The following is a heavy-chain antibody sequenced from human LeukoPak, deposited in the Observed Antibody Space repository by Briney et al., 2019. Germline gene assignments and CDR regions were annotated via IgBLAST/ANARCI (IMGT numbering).Heavy chain of an antibody. CDR1: RFPFSIYE. J-gene: IGHJ4*02. D-gene: IGHD2-2*01. V-gene: IGHV3-7*01. CDR2: IKQDGSEK. CDR3: ARDQYCSSTSCYDY. Sequence: GGSLRLSCVVSRFPFSIYEMNCVRQAPGKGLEWVADIKQDGSEKYYVDSVKGRFTISRDNAKNSLYLQMNILRAEDTAVYYCARDQYCSSTSCYDYWGQGTLATVSS.